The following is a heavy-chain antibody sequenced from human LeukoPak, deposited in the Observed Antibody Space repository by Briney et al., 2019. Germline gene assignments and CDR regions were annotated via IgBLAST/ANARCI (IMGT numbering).Heavy chain of an antibody. Sequence: GGSLRLSCAASGFTFSSNGMSWVRKAPGKGLEWVSSISGSGDKTYYADSVKGRFTISRDNSKSTMYLQMNSLRAEDTAVYHCAKTNGYYDLWGQGTLVIVSS. CDR3: AKTNGYYDL. V-gene: IGHV3-23*01. CDR2: ISGSGDKT. CDR1: GFTFSSNG. D-gene: IGHD3-22*01. J-gene: IGHJ4*02.